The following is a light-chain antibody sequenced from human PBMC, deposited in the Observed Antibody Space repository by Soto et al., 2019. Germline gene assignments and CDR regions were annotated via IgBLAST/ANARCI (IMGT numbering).Light chain of an antibody. CDR1: QSLSGW. CDR3: QGYRT. J-gene: IGKJ1*01. Sequence: DIQMTQSPSTLSASVGDRVTITCRASQSLSGWLAWYQQKPGKAPKLLIYKTSTLESGVPSRFSGSGSGTQFTLTITSLQPDDFATYYCQGYRTFGQGTKVDI. CDR2: KTS. V-gene: IGKV1-5*03.